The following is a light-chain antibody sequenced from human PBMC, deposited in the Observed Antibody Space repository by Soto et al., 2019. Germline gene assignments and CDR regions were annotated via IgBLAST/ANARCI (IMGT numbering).Light chain of an antibody. CDR3: MSCTSSNTYV. CDR2: DVA. J-gene: IGLJ1*01. V-gene: IGLV2-14*03. CDR1: SSDVGAYNF. Sequence: QSVLTQPASVSGSPGQSITISCTGTSSDVGAYNFVSWYQHYPDKAPKVVIYDVANRPSGVSYRFSASKSGNTASLTISGLQAEDEADYYCMSCTSSNTYVVGTGTKVT.